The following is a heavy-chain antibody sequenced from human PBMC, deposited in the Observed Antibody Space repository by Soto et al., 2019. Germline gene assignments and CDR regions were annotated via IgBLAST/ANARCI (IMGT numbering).Heavy chain of an antibody. V-gene: IGHV3-23*01. CDR1: EFTFSSYA. CDR2: ISGNGGST. D-gene: IGHD6-6*01. J-gene: IGHJ3*02. CDR3: AKYSTVRPGRNAFDI. Sequence: EVQLLESGGGLVQPGGSLRLSCAASEFTFSSYAMSWVRQAPGKGLEWVSAISGNGGSTYYADSVKGRFTISRDNSKITLYLPMNSLRAADTAVFYCAKYSTVRPGRNAFDIWGQGTMVTVSS.